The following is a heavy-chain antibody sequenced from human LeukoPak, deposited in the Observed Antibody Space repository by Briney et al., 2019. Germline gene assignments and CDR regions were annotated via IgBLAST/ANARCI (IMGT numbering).Heavy chain of an antibody. J-gene: IGHJ3*02. CDR3: AREGIEPKLGAFDI. CDR2: IYSGGST. V-gene: IGHV3-53*01. CDR1: GFTVSSNY. Sequence: GGSLRLSCAASGFTVSSNYMSWVRQAPGKGLEWVSVIYSGGSTYYADSVKGRFTISRDNSKNTLYLQMNSLRAEDTAVYYCAREGIEPKLGAFDIWGQGTMVTVSS. D-gene: IGHD1-14*01.